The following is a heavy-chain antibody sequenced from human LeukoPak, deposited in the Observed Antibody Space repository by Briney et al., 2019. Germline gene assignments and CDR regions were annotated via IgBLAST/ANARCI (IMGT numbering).Heavy chain of an antibody. J-gene: IGHJ4*02. Sequence: GGSLRLSCAASGFTFSNAWMNWVRQAPGKGLEWVANIKQDGSEKYYVDSVKGRFTISRDNAKNSLYLQMISLRPDDTAVYYCARVQSGCGSTSCYDAYSFDSWGRGTLVTVSS. CDR2: IKQDGSEK. V-gene: IGHV3-7*03. D-gene: IGHD2-2*01. CDR3: ARVQSGCGSTSCYDAYSFDS. CDR1: GFTFSNAW.